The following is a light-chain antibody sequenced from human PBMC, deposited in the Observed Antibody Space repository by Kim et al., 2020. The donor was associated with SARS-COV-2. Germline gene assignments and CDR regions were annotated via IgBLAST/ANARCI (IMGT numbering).Light chain of an antibody. J-gene: IGKJ2*03. CDR1: QSVSSN. CDR2: GAS. CDR3: QQYRNWYS. V-gene: IGKV3-15*01. Sequence: LSVSPGESATLSCRASQSVSSNLAWYQQNPGQAPRLLIYGASTRAAGIPARFSGSGSGTEFTLTISSLQSEDFGVYYCQQYRNWYSFGQGTKLEI.